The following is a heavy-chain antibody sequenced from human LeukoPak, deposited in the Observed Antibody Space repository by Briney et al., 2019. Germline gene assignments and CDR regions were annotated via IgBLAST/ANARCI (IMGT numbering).Heavy chain of an antibody. CDR3: RGQAAAYFDY. D-gene: IGHD6-25*01. CDR1: GGSISSSSYY. CDR2: IYYSGST. Sequence: PSETLSLTCTVSGGSISSSSYYWGWIRQPPGKGLEWIGSIYYSGSTYYNPSLKSRVTISVDTSKNQFSLKLSSVTAADTAVYYCRGQAAAYFDYWGQGTLVTVSS. J-gene: IGHJ4*02. V-gene: IGHV4-39*07.